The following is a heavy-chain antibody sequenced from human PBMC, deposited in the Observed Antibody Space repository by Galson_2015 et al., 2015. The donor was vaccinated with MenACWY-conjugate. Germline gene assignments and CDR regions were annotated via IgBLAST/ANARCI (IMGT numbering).Heavy chain of an antibody. V-gene: IGHV4-39*01. Sequence: SETLSLTCTVSGGSISNANYYWGWIRQPPGKGLEWIGSINYSGSTHYNPSLKSRVTMSLDTSKNQLSLNLGSVTAADTAVYYCARRSYYSGSYTGWFDSWGQGTLVTVSS. CDR3: ARRSYYSGSYTGWFDS. CDR2: INYSGST. D-gene: IGHD1-26*01. J-gene: IGHJ5*01. CDR1: GGSISNANYY.